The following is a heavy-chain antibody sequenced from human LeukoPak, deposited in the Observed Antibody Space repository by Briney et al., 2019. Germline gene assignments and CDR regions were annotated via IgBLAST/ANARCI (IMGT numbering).Heavy chain of an antibody. V-gene: IGHV4-34*01. D-gene: IGHD3-10*01. CDR2: INHSGST. CDR1: GGSFSGYY. J-gene: IGHJ5*02. Sequence: KPSETLSLTCAVYGGSFSGYYWSWIRQPPGKGLEWIGEINHSGSTNYNPSLKSRVTISVDTSKSQFSLKLSSVTAADTAVYYCARSITMVRGKNWFDPWGQGTLVTVSS. CDR3: ARSITMVRGKNWFDP.